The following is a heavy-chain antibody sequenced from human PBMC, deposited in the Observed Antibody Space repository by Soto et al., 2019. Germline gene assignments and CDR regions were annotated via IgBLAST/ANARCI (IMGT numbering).Heavy chain of an antibody. CDR2: INHSGST. J-gene: IGHJ6*03. V-gene: IGHV4-34*01. Sequence: PSETLSLTCAVYGGSFSGYYWSWIRQPPGKGLEWIGEINHSGSTDYNPSLKSRVTISVDTSKNQFSLKLSSVTAADTAVYYCARGLGYCSGGSCYGTYYYYMDVWGKGTTVTVSS. CDR1: GGSFSGYY. CDR3: ARGLGYCSGGSCYGTYYYYMDV. D-gene: IGHD2-15*01.